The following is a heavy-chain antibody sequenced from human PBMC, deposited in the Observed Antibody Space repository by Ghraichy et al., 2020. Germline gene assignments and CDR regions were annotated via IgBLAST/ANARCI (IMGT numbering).Heavy chain of an antibody. CDR2: IKSKTDGGTT. CDR1: GFTFSNAW. V-gene: IGHV3-15*01. Sequence: GGSLRLSCAASGFTFSNAWMSWVRQAPGKGLEWVGRIKSKTDGGTTDYAAPVKGRFTISRDDSKNTLYLQMNSLKTEDTAVYYCTTDPESEWLSSGGDAFDIWGQGTMVTVSS. CDR3: TTDPESEWLSSGGDAFDI. J-gene: IGHJ3*02. D-gene: IGHD3-3*01.